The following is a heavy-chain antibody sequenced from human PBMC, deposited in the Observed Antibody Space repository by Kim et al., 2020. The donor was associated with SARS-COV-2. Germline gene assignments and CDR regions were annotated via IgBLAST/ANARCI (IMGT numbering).Heavy chain of an antibody. V-gene: IGHV3-23*01. Sequence: GVSLYDAASVKGRFTLSRDNAKNTLYLQMNSLKADDTAIYYCAKGLTPDPWGQGTLVTVSS. D-gene: IGHD3-9*01. CDR2: GVSL. J-gene: IGHJ5*02. CDR3: AKGLTPDP.